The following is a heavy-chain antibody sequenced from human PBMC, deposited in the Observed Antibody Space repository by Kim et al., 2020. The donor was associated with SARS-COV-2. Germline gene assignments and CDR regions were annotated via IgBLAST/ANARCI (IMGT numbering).Heavy chain of an antibody. CDR2: IHYSGST. CDR1: DGSISSYY. Sequence: SETLSLTCTVSDGSISSYYWSWIRQPPGKGLEWLGYIHYSGSTKYNPSLSSRVTISMDTSKNQFSLKLSSVTAADTAVYYCARPRSTGTTLGPFDIWGQGTMVTVSS. CDR3: ARPRSTGTTLGPFDI. D-gene: IGHD1-1*01. V-gene: IGHV4-59*13. J-gene: IGHJ3*02.